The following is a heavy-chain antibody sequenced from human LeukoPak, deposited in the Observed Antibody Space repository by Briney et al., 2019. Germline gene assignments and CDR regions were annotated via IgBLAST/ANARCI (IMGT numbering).Heavy chain of an antibody. Sequence: GGSLRLSCAASGFPFSDHYIDWVRQAPGKGLEWVGRTRNRARSYTTDYAASVKGRFTISRDDSKKSVYLQMNSLKTEDTAVYYCARTYYGILTSIRDFDYWGQGTLVTVSS. CDR3: ARTYYGILTSIRDFDY. CDR2: TRNRARSYTT. D-gene: IGHD3-9*01. J-gene: IGHJ4*02. V-gene: IGHV3-72*01. CDR1: GFPFSDHY.